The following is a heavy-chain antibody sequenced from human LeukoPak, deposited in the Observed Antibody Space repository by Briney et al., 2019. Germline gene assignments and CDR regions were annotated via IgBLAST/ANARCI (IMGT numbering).Heavy chain of an antibody. J-gene: IGHJ4*02. D-gene: IGHD2-15*01. CDR1: GFIASSNY. CDR2: IYSGGST. Sequence: RSGGSLRLSCTASGFIASSNYMSWVRQALGKGLEWVSLIYSGGSTYYADSVMGRSTISRDKSNNTLYLQMNSLRAEDTAVYYCATGSRSGVAFESWGQGTLVTVSS. V-gene: IGHV3-53*01. CDR3: ATGSRSGVAFES.